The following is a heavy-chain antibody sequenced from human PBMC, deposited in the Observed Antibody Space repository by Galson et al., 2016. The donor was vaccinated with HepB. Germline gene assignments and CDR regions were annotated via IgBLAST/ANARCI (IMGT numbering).Heavy chain of an antibody. CDR1: GFTFTTYN. CDR2: ISSSSAYI. J-gene: IGHJ4*02. Sequence: SLRLSCAASGFTFTTYNINWVRQAPGKGLEWISSISSSSAYIYYADSVKGRFTISRDNAQNSLYLQMNSLRADDTAVYYCARDAGGIYDPRFDSWGQGALVTVSS. V-gene: IGHV3-21*04. CDR3: ARDAGGIYDPRFDS. D-gene: IGHD3-16*02.